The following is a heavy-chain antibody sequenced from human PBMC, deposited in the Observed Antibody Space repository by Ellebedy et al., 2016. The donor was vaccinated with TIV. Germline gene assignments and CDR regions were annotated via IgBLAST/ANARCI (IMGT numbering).Heavy chain of an antibody. Sequence: GGSLRLSCAASGFTFSNYWMSWVRQAPGKGLEWVANIKQDGSETYYIDSVKGRFVISRDNAKRSLHLQMNSLSDDDTATYYCARDQWLGRAYYFDSWGQGTLVTVYS. CDR1: GFTFSNYW. CDR3: ARDQWLGRAYYFDS. CDR2: IKQDGSET. V-gene: IGHV3-7*01. J-gene: IGHJ4*02. D-gene: IGHD6-19*01.